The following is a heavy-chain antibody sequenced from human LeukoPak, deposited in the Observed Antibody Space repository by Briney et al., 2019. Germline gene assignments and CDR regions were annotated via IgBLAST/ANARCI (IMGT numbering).Heavy chain of an antibody. J-gene: IGHJ4*02. CDR3: ARDHDSSDDHNFDY. D-gene: IGHD3-22*01. V-gene: IGHV3-66*01. CDR1: GFTVSSNY. CDR2: IYSGGST. Sequence: PGGSLRLSCAASGFTVSSNYMSWVRQAPGKGLEWVLVIYSGGSTYYADSVKGRFTISRDNSKNTLYLQMNSLRAEDTAVYYCARDHDSSDDHNFDYWGQGTLVTVSS.